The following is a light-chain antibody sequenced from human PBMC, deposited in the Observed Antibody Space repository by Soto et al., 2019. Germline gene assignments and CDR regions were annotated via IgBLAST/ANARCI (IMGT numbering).Light chain of an antibody. V-gene: IGKV3-20*01. CDR2: GAT. CDR3: QQYKTSPLT. CDR1: QSVGSSY. Sequence: EIVLTQSPGTLSLSPGESTTLSCRASQSVGSSYLAWYQHKPGQAPRLLIYGATSRATGIPDRFSGSGSGTDFTLTISRLEPEDFAVYYCQQYKTSPLTFGGGTKVDNK. J-gene: IGKJ4*01.